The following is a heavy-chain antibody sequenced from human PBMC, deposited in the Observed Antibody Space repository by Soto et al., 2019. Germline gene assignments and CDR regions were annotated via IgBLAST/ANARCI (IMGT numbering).Heavy chain of an antibody. Sequence: WALRLSCTPSGFTFSSYAMSWVRQVPGKGLEWVSSISVSGGTTYYADSVKGRFTISRDNSKVTLYLQMNSLRVEDTALYYCVGDGTGMYSSGWRWGQGTLVTVSS. CDR2: ISVSGGTT. V-gene: IGHV3-23*01. CDR1: GFTFSSYA. D-gene: IGHD6-19*01. CDR3: VGDGTGMYSSGWR. J-gene: IGHJ4*02.